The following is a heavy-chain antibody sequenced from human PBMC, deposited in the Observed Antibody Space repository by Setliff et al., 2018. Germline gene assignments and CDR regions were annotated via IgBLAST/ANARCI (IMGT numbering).Heavy chain of an antibody. CDR2: INNYNFNT. J-gene: IGHJ4*02. CDR1: GFTFTGYG. D-gene: IGHD3-22*01. CDR3: ARINFYVSSGCYYAPEL. V-gene: IGHV1-18*01. Sequence: ASVKVSCKSSGFTFTGYGITWVRQVPGQGLEWMGWINNYNFNTQYAQKFQGRVTVTTDTSTTTAYMELRSLRADDTAVYYCARINFYVSSGCYYAPELWGQGTTVTVSS.